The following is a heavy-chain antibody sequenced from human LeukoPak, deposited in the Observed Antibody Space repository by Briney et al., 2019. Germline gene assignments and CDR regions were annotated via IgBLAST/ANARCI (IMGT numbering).Heavy chain of an antibody. J-gene: IGHJ4*02. D-gene: IGHD2-15*01. CDR1: GFTFSNYG. CDR3: ARLETRGSAQAGGDY. V-gene: IGHV3-33*01. Sequence: EGSLRLSCAASGFTFSNYGMHWVRQAPGKGLEWVALIWYDGSNKHYADSVKGRFTISRDNSKITLYLQINSLRAEDTAVYYCARLETRGSAQAGGDYWGQGTLVTVSS. CDR2: IWYDGSNK.